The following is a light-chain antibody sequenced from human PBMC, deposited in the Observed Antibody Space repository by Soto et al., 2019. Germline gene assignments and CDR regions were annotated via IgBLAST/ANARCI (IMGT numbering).Light chain of an antibody. Sequence: QSALTQPPSASGSPGQSVTISCTGTSSDVGAYNYVSWYQQHPGKAPKLMIYEVSKRPSGVPDRFSGSKSGNTASLTVSGLQAEDGADYYCSSYAGSNNSVFGGGTKVTVL. J-gene: IGLJ3*02. CDR1: SSDVGAYNY. CDR3: SSYAGSNNSV. V-gene: IGLV2-8*01. CDR2: EVS.